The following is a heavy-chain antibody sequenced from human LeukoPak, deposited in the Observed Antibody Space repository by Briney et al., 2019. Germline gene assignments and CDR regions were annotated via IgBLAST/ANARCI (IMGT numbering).Heavy chain of an antibody. CDR1: GGSISSSSYY. Sequence: PSETLSLTCTVSGGSISSSSYYWGWIRQPPGKGLEWIGSIYYSGSTYYNPSLKSRVTISVDTSKNQFSLKLSSVTAADTAVYYCARDGSPGLWSGYYPQYFQHWGQGTLVTVSS. J-gene: IGHJ1*01. CDR3: ARDGSPGLWSGYYPQYFQH. D-gene: IGHD3-3*01. CDR2: IYYSGST. V-gene: IGHV4-39*07.